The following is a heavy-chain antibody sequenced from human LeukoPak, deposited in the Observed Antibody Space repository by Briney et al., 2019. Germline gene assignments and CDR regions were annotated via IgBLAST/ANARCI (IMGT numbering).Heavy chain of an antibody. CDR3: ARGRDMTPLAAYYSFVN. Sequence: TSETLSLTCTVSGGSISGYYWTWIRQPAGKGLEWIGRVSDSGRAYYNPSLESRVTISLDTSNSQSSLKVTSVTAADTAVYYCARGRDMTPLAAYYSFVNWGQGTLVSVSS. V-gene: IGHV4-4*07. D-gene: IGHD2-15*01. CDR2: VSDSGRA. CDR1: GGSISGYY. J-gene: IGHJ4*02.